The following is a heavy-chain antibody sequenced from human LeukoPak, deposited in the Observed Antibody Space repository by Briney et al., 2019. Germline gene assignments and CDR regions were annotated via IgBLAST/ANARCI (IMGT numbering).Heavy chain of an antibody. V-gene: IGHV3-48*04. CDR3: ASGQDYVWGSYRYFDY. Sequence: GGSLRLSCAASGFTFSSYNMNWVRQAPGKGLEWVSYISPSSTRIDYAASVRGRFTISRDNAKSSLYLQMNSLRAEDTAVYYRASGQDYVWGSYRYFDYWGQGTLVTVSS. CDR2: ISPSSTRI. CDR1: GFTFSSYN. J-gene: IGHJ4*02. D-gene: IGHD3-16*02.